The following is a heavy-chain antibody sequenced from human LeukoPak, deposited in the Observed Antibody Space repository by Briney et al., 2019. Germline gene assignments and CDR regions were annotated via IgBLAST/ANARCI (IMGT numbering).Heavy chain of an antibody. D-gene: IGHD1-26*01. CDR2: IYSGGST. V-gene: IGHV3-53*01. CDR3: AKDQGGGRSITIVGDTRGDFDY. J-gene: IGHJ4*02. Sequence: GGSLRLSCAASGFTVSSNYMSWVRQAPGKGLEWVSVIYSGGSTYYADSVKGRFTISRDNSKNTLYLQMNSLRAEDTAVYYCAKDQGGGRSITIVGDTRGDFDYWGQGTLVTVSS. CDR1: GFTVSSNY.